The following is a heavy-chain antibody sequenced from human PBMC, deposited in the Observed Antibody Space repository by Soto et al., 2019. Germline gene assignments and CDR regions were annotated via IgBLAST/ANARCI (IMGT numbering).Heavy chain of an antibody. CDR3: ARGMTPPGAPAWYYFDS. Sequence: LSLTCTVSGASITGTSYWSWLRQPAGKGLEWIGRFSLSGTTNYNPSLRSRVTMSADVSKNQFSLRLTSVTAADTALYYCARGMTPPGAPAWYYFDSWGQGTLVTVSS. CDR2: FSLSGTT. V-gene: IGHV4-4*07. J-gene: IGHJ4*02. D-gene: IGHD2-8*02. CDR1: GASITGTSY.